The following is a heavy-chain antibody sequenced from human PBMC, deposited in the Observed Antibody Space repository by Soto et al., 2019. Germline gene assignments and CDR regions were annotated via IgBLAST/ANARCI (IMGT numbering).Heavy chain of an antibody. CDR3: ARGGDGHYYPGRDV. CDR2: ISAYNGKT. CDR1: GYTFTSYG. Sequence: QVQLVQSGGEVKKPGASVKLSCTASGYTFTSYGISWVRQAPGQGLEWMGWISAYNGKTNYAQNVQGRVTMTTDTSTRTAYMELRSLRSDDTAVYYCARGGDGHYYPGRDVWGQGTTVTVSS. V-gene: IGHV1-18*01. J-gene: IGHJ6*02. D-gene: IGHD5-12*01.